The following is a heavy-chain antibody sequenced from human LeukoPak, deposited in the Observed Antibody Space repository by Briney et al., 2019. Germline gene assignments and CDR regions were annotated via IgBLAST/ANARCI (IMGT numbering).Heavy chain of an antibody. Sequence: SQTLSLTCTVSGGSISSGSYYWSWIRQPAGKGLEWIGRIYTSGSTNYNPSLKSRVTISVDTSKNQFSLKLSSVTAADTAVYYCARTRNLIAARWFDPWGQGTLVTVSS. CDR2: IYTSGST. V-gene: IGHV4-61*02. J-gene: IGHJ5*02. CDR3: ARTRNLIAARWFDP. CDR1: GGSISSGSYY. D-gene: IGHD6-6*01.